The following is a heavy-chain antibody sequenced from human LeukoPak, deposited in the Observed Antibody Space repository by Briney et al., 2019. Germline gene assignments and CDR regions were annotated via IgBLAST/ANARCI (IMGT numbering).Heavy chain of an antibody. V-gene: IGHV3-48*02. Sequence: GGSLRLSCAASEFAFSTYNMNWVRQAPGKGLEWVSYISTGSSTTYYADSVKGRFTISGDNVENSLYLQMNSLRDEDTAVYYCARVAAGYSVNYFDYWGQGTLVTVSS. CDR1: EFAFSTYN. CDR3: ARVAAGYSVNYFDY. J-gene: IGHJ4*02. CDR2: ISTGSSTT. D-gene: IGHD4-23*01.